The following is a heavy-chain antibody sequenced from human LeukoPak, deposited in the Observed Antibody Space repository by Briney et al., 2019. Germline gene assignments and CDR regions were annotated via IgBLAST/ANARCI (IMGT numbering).Heavy chain of an antibody. Sequence: SETLSLTCAVSGYSISSGYYWGWIRQPPGQGLEWIGSIYHSGSTYYNPSLKSRVTISVDTSKNQFSLKLSSVTAADTAVYYCAREGYYDILTGYYYWGQGTLVTVSS. CDR3: AREGYYDILTGYYY. CDR2: IYHSGST. CDR1: GYSISSGYY. J-gene: IGHJ4*02. V-gene: IGHV4-38-2*02. D-gene: IGHD3-9*01.